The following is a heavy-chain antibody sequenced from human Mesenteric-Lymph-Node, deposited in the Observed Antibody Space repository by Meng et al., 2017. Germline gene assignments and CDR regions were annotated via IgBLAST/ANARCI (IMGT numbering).Heavy chain of an antibody. CDR3: AIYSSGWRKNDALDI. J-gene: IGHJ3*02. CDR2: IYWNDEK. CDR1: WFSLSTSGMC. D-gene: IGHD6-19*01. Sequence: SGPTLVKPTHTLTLTCPSSWFSLSTSGMCVSWIRQPPGKALEWLALIYWNDEKSYSPSLKSRLTITKDTSKNQVVLKMTNMDPVETATYYGAIYSSGWRKNDALDIWGQGTMVTVSS. V-gene: IGHV2-5*08.